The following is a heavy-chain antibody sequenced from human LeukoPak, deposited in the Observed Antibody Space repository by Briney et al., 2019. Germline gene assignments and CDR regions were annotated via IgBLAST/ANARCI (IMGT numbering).Heavy chain of an antibody. Sequence: PSETLSLTCTVSGGSIRSYYWSWIRQPPGKGLEWIGYIYYSGSTNYNPSLKSRVTISVDTSKNQFSLKLSSVTAADTAVYYCARHYSGRYWLDWGQGTLVTVTS. CDR3: ARHYSGRYWLD. CDR2: IYYSGST. CDR1: GGSIRSYY. V-gene: IGHV4-59*08. J-gene: IGHJ4*02. D-gene: IGHD1-26*01.